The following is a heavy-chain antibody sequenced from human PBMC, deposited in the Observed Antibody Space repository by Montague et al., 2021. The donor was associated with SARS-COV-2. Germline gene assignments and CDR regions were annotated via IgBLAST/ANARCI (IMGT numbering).Heavy chain of an antibody. V-gene: IGHV4-34*01. Sequence: SYTLSLTCAVCGGSFLRYYLSWIRQPPGKGLEWIGEINHSGSTNYNPSLKSRVTISRDTSTHQFSLKLSSVTAADTAVYYCARGPSSWSYYGSGIYKCFEYWGQGTMVTVSS. CDR2: INHSGST. D-gene: IGHD3-10*01. J-gene: IGHJ1*01. CDR1: GGSFLRYY. CDR3: ARGPSSWSYYGSGIYKCFEY.